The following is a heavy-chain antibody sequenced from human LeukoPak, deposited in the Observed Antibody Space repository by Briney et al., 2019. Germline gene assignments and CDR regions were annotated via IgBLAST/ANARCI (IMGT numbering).Heavy chain of an antibody. D-gene: IGHD6-19*01. CDR2: IYHSGSA. CDR1: GGSISSTNW. J-gene: IGHJ4*02. Sequence: SGTLSLTCVVSGGSISSTNWWSWVRQPPGKGLEWIGEIYHSGSANYSPSLKSRVTISVDKSNNQFSLKPNSVTAADTAVYYCAGRAITVAIHSFDFWGQGTLVTVSS. CDR3: AGRAITVAIHSFDF. V-gene: IGHV4-4*02.